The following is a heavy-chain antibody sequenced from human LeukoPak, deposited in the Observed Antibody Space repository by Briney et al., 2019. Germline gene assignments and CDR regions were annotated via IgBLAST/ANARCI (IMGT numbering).Heavy chain of an antibody. CDR1: GGSFNDYD. V-gene: IGHV4-34*01. D-gene: IGHD1-1*01. CDR2: INESGAT. Sequence: KPSETLSLTCSVYGGSFNDYDWSWVRQAPGRGLQWIGEINESGATNCDPSLKSRVTMSIDTSKNQFSLNLTSVTAADSAVYYCARVSWFPGTSYYYMDVWGKGTTVTVSS. J-gene: IGHJ6*03. CDR3: ARVSWFPGTSYYYMDV.